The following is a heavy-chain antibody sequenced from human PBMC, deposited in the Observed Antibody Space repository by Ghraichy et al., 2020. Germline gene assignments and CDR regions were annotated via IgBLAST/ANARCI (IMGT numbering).Heavy chain of an antibody. D-gene: IGHD4-17*01. J-gene: IGHJ5*02. Sequence: SETLSLTCAVSGGSISSGGYSWSWIRQPPGKGLEWIGYIYYSGSTSYNPSLKSRVTLSADTSNNQISLKLSSVTAADTAVYYCARGRDYGDYRWFDPWGQGTLVTVSS. CDR1: GGSISSGGYS. CDR3: ARGRDYGDYRWFDP. V-gene: IGHV4-30-4*07. CDR2: IYYSGST.